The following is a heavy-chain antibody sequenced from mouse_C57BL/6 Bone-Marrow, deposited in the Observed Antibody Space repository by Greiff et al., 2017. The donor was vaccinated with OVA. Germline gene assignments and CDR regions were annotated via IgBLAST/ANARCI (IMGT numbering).Heavy chain of an antibody. CDR3: ASDYYGKDWYFDV. CDR1: GYSFTGYF. J-gene: IGHJ1*03. Sequence: VQLKESGPELVKPGDSVKISCKASGYSFTGYFMNWVMQSHGKSLEWIGRINPYNGDTFYNQKFKGKATLTVDKSSSTAHMELRSLTSEDSAVYYCASDYYGKDWYFDVWGTGTTVTVSS. D-gene: IGHD1-1*01. V-gene: IGHV1-20*01. CDR2: INPYNGDT.